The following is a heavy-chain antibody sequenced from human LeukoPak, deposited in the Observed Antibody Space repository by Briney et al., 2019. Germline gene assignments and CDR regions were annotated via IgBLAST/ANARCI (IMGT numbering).Heavy chain of an antibody. CDR2: ISWNSGSI. CDR3: AKDSGYSYGSAGDY. V-gene: IGHV3-9*01. D-gene: IGHD5-18*01. J-gene: IGHJ4*02. CDR1: GFIFSNYW. Sequence: GGSLRLSCAASGFIFSNYWMHWVRQVPGKGLVWVSGISWNSGSIGYADSVKGRFTISRDNAKNSLYLQMNSLRAEDTALYYCAKDSGYSYGSAGDYWGQGTLVTVSS.